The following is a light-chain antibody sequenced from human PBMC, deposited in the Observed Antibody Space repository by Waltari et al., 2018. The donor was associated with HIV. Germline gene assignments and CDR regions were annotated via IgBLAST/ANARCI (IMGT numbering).Light chain of an antibody. CDR3: YSEPGNGRV. Sequence: SVELTQPSSVSVSPGQTVTISCSGDVLAEEFGRWFHQKPGQAPILLIYRDTERPSGIPERFSGSKSGTTFTLTIIEAQTDDEAAYYCYSEPGNGRVFGGGTQLTVL. J-gene: IGLJ3*02. CDR1: VLAEEF. V-gene: IGLV3-27*01. CDR2: RDT.